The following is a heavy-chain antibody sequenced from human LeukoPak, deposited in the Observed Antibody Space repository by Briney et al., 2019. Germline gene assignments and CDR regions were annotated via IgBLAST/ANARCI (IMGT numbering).Heavy chain of an antibody. D-gene: IGHD5-12*01. CDR2: IYYSGST. CDR1: GGSISSSSYY. V-gene: IGHV4-39*07. J-gene: IGHJ6*03. Sequence: SETLSLTCTVSGGSISSSSYYWGWIRQPPGKGLEWIGSIYYSGSTYYNPSLKSRVTISVDTSKNQFSLKLSSVTAADTAVYYCAREYGEYSGYDPSPYYYMDVWGKGTTVTVSS. CDR3: AREYGEYSGYDPSPYYYMDV.